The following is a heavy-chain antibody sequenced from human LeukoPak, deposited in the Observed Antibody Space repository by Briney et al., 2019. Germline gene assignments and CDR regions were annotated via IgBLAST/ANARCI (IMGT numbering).Heavy chain of an antibody. CDR2: IYYSGST. CDR1: GGSFSSYY. D-gene: IGHD1-26*01. J-gene: IGHJ4*02. CDR3: AREYTGVGAPYFDY. Sequence: SETLSLTCAVYGGSFSSYYWSWIRQPPGKGLEWIGYIYYSGSTNYNPSLKSRVTISVDTSKNQFSLKLSSVTAADTAVYYCAREYTGVGAPYFDYWGQGTLVTVSS. V-gene: IGHV4-59*01.